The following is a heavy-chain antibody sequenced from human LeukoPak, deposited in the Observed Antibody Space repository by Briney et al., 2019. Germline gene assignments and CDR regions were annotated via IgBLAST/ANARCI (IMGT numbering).Heavy chain of an antibody. CDR3: ARVGRLYYYDSSGTYYFDY. D-gene: IGHD3-22*01. V-gene: IGHV4-39*01. Sequence: SGTLSLTCTVSGGSIRSSTYYWGWIRQPPGKGLEWIGTFFHSGTTYYNPSLKSRVTISVDTSKNQFSLKLSSVTAADTAVYYCARVGRLYYYDSSGTYYFDYWGQGTLVTVSS. CDR1: GGSIRSSTYY. J-gene: IGHJ4*02. CDR2: FFHSGTT.